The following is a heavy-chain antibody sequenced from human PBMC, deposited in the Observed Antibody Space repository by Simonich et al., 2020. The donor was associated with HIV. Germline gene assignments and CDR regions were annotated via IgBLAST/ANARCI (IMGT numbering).Heavy chain of an antibody. V-gene: IGHV4-59*01. CDR1: GGSISSYY. CDR2: IYYSGST. D-gene: IGHD3-22*01. J-gene: IGHJ5*02. Sequence: QVQLQESGPGLVKPSETLSLTCTVSGGSISSYYWSWIRQPPGKGLEWIGYIYYSGSTNYNPSLKSRVTIAVDKSKNQFSLKLSSVTAADTAVYYCARHYYDSSGYYSGIDPWGQGTLVTVSS. CDR3: ARHYYDSSGYYSGIDP.